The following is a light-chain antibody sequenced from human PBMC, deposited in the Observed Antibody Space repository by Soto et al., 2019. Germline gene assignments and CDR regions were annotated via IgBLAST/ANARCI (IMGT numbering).Light chain of an antibody. CDR3: CSYAGSSTLI. J-gene: IGLJ2*01. Sequence: QSALTQPASVSGSPGQSITISCTGTSSDVGSYNLVSWYQQHPGKAPKLMIYEGTKRPSGLSNRFSGSRSGNTASLTISGLQAEDEADYYCCSYAGSSTLIFGGGTNLTVL. CDR1: SSDVGSYNL. CDR2: EGT. V-gene: IGLV2-23*01.